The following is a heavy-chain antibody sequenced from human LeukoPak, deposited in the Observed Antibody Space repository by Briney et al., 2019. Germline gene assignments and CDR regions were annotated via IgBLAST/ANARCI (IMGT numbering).Heavy chain of an antibody. J-gene: IGHJ4*02. CDR2: IKSKTDGGTT. Sequence: GGSLRLSCAASRFTFSNAWMSWVRQAPGKGLEWVGRIKSKTDGGTTDYAAPVKGRFTISRDDSKNTLYLQMNSLKTEDTAVYYCTTNTGSWYWYYFDYWGQGTLVTVSS. V-gene: IGHV3-15*01. D-gene: IGHD6-13*01. CDR3: TTNTGSWYWYYFDY. CDR1: RFTFSNAW.